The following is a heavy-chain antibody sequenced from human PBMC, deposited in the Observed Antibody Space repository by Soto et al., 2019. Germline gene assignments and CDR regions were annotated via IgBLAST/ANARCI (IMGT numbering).Heavy chain of an antibody. D-gene: IGHD2-2*02. CDR2: IYYSGST. V-gene: IGHV4-59*01. CDR1: GGSISSYY. CDR3: ARARCSSTSSYRGYQYYMDV. Sequence: SETLSLTCTVSGGSISSYYWSWIRQPPGKGLEWIGYIYYSGSTNYNPSLTSRVTLSVDTSKNQFSLKLSSVTAADTAVYYCARARCSSTSSYRGYQYYMDVWGTATSVNLSS. J-gene: IGHJ6*03.